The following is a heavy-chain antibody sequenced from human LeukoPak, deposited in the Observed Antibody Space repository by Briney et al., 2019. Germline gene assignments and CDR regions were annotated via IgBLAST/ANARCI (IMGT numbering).Heavy chain of an antibody. D-gene: IGHD1-7*01. CDR1: KFTFSDYS. V-gene: IGHV3-15*01. CDR3: TTAGTRGDWNYPSWY. CDR2: IKSKTDGGTT. Sequence: GGSLRLSCAASKFTFSDYSMSWVRQAPGKGLEWVGRIKSKTDGGTTDYAAPVKGRFTISRDDSENTLYLQMNSLKSEDTAVYYCTTAGTRGDWNYPSWYWGQGALVTVSS. J-gene: IGHJ4*02.